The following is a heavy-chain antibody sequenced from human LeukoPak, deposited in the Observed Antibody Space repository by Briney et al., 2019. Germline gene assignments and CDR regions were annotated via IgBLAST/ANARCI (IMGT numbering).Heavy chain of an antibody. D-gene: IGHD3-3*02. CDR2: MFYSGTT. J-gene: IGHJ3*02. CDR1: GVSITTYY. V-gene: IGHV4-59*01. CDR3: VGVKSFSGKAI. Sequence: PSETLSLTCTVSGVSITTYYWNWVRQPPGKGLEWIGHMFYSGTTSYNPSLKSRVAISVDTFKSRVSLPVTSVIAADTAVYYCVGVKSFSGKAIWSQGTLVTVSS.